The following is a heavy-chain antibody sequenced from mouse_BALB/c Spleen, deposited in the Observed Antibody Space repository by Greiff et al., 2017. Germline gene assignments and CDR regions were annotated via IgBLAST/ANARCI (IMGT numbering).Heavy chain of an antibody. CDR3: ARDREYGNYVYAMDY. D-gene: IGHD2-10*02. J-gene: IGHJ4*01. CDR1: GFTFSSYG. CDR2: INSNGGST. V-gene: IGHV5-6-3*01. Sequence: EVKLMESGGGLVQPGGSLKLSCAASGFTFSSYGMSWVRQTPDKRLELVATINSNGGSTYYPDSVKGRFTISRDNAKNTLYLQMSSLKSEDTAMYYCARDREYGNYVYAMDYWGQGTSVTVSS.